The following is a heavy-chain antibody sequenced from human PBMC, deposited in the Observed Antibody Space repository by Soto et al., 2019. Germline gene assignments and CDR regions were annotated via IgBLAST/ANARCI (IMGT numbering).Heavy chain of an antibody. CDR3: AKRIYPGPRVP. Sequence: GGSLRLSCAASGFTFSSYAMSWVRQPPGKGLEWVSAITGSGGSTFYADSVKGRSTISRDNSKNTVYLQINSLRAEDTAVYYCAKRIYPGPRVPWGQGTLVTVSS. J-gene: IGHJ5*02. CDR1: GFTFSSYA. D-gene: IGHD3-3*01. CDR2: ITGSGGST. V-gene: IGHV3-23*01.